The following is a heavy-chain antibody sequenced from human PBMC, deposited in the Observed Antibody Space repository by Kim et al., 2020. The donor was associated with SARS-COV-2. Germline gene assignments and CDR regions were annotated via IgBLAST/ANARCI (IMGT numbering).Heavy chain of an antibody. CDR2: ISYDGSNK. CDR1: GFTFSSYG. D-gene: IGHD6-13*01. J-gene: IGHJ4*02. Sequence: GGSLRLSCAASGFTFSSYGMHWVRQAPGKGLEWVAVISYDGSNKYYADSVKGRFTISRDNSKNTLYLQMNSLRAEDTAVYYCAKDRPPYSSPDDYFDYWGQGTLVTVSS. CDR3: AKDRPPYSSPDDYFDY. V-gene: IGHV3-30*18.